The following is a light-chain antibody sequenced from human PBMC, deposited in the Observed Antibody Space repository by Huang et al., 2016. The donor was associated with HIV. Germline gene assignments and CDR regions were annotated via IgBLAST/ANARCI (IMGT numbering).Light chain of an antibody. Sequence: IQMTQFPSSLSASVGDSVTITCRASQAINNYVAWYQQRPGKVPKRLIYAASTLQSGVPSRFSGSGSGTDFALSISSLQPEDSANYCCQQVNAYPLTFGGGTKVEI. CDR2: AAS. CDR1: QAINNY. J-gene: IGKJ4*01. CDR3: QQVNAYPLT. V-gene: IGKV1-9*01.